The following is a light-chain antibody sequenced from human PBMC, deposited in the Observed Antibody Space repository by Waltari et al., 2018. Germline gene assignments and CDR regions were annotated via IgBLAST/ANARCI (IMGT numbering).Light chain of an antibody. V-gene: IGKV3D-15*01. CDR3: QQDNDLLFT. CDR2: SAN. CDR1: HNVGII. J-gene: IGKJ4*01. Sequence: PATLSVSPALTAPLSCRTSHNVGIILAWYQQKPGKAPKLLVYSANVRATGIPDRFTGSGSGTDFSLTISSLEPEDVGVYHCQQDNDLLFTFGGGTKVEIK.